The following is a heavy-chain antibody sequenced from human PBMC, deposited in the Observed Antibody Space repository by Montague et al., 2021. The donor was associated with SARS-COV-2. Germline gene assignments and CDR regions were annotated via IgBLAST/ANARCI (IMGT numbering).Heavy chain of an antibody. CDR3: ARAYCSSTSCYPIDY. D-gene: IGHD2-2*01. CDR1: GDSVSSTSAA. Sequence: SAISGDSVSSTSAAWNRIRQSPSRGLEWLGRTYFTSKWSSEYALSVKSRLIISPDTSKNQFSLRLMSVTPDDTAVYYCARAYCSSTSCYPIDYWSQGTLVTVSS. CDR2: TYFTSKWSS. V-gene: IGHV6-1*01. J-gene: IGHJ4*02.